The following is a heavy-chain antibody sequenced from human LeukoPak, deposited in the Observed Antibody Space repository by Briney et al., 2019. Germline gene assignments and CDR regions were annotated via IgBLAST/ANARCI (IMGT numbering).Heavy chain of an antibody. CDR2: INPNSGGT. Sequence: ASVTVSCKGSGYTFIGYYVHWVRQAPGQGLEWMGWINPNSGGTNYAQKFQGRVTMTRDTSISTAYMELSGLRFDDTAVYYCAREEITVAGATDYWGQGTLVIVSS. J-gene: IGHJ4*02. CDR3: AREEITVAGATDY. V-gene: IGHV1-2*02. CDR1: GYTFIGYY. D-gene: IGHD6-19*01.